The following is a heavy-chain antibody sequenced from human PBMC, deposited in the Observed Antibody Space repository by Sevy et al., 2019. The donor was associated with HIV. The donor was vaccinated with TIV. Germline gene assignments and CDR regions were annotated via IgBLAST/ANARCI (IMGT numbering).Heavy chain of an antibody. CDR1: GYNFPAYW. Sequence: GESLKISCKASGYNFPAYWLGWVRQMPGKGLEWMGSGFPGNSDIRSFQGLVTVSVDKSINISYLHWGSLEASATATYYCASGGHLLLDAFDLWGQGTRVTVSS. CDR3: ASGGHLLLDAFDL. CDR2: GFPGNSDI. D-gene: IGHD2-15*01. J-gene: IGHJ3*01. V-gene: IGHV5-51*01.